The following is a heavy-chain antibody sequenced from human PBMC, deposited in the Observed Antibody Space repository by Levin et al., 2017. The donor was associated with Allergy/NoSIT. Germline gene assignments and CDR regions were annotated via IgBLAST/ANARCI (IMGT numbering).Heavy chain of an antibody. CDR1: GFTFSSYA. J-gene: IGHJ5*02. D-gene: IGHD6-19*01. CDR3: ARALGQWLANNWFDP. CDR2: ISSNGGST. Sequence: PGGSLRLSCAASGFTFSSYAMHWVRQAPGKGLEYVSAISSNGGSTYYANSVKGRFTISRDNSKNTLYLQMGSLRAEDMAVYYCARALGQWLANNWFDPWGQGTLVTVSS. V-gene: IGHV3-64*01.